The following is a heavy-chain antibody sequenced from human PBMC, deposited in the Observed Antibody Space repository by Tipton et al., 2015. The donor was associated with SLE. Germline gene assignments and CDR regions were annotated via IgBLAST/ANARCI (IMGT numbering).Heavy chain of an antibody. CDR1: GGSLSSYY. Sequence: TLSLTCTVSGGSLSSYYWSWIRQPAGKGLEWIGRIYTSGSTNYNPSPKSRVTMSVDRSKNQFSLKLSSVTAADTAVYYCARDPSDFWSGYFVFDIWGQGTMVTVSS. J-gene: IGHJ3*02. V-gene: IGHV4-4*07. CDR2: IYTSGST. D-gene: IGHD3-3*01. CDR3: ARDPSDFWSGYFVFDI.